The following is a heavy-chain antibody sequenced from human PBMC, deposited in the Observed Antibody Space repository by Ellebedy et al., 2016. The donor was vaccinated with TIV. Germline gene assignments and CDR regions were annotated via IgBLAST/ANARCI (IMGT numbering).Heavy chain of an antibody. J-gene: IGHJ5*02. Sequence: GGSLRLSCAASGFTFSDYSMNWIRQAPGKGLEWVSSISSSGSTIYYADSVKGRFIISRDNAKNSLYVQMNSLRAEGTAVFYCARDTRFIDHQHNWFDPWGQGTLVTVSS. V-gene: IGHV3-11*01. CDR3: ARDTRFIDHQHNWFDP. D-gene: IGHD1-26*01. CDR1: GFTFSDYS. CDR2: ISSSGSTI.